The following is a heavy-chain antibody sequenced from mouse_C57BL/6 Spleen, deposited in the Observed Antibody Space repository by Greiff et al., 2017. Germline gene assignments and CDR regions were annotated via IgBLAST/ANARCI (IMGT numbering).Heavy chain of an antibody. CDR2: IDPANGNT. CDR1: GFNIKNTY. V-gene: IGHV14-3*01. J-gene: IGHJ4*01. D-gene: IGHD1-1*01. CDR3: GGTNDYYVNYYAMDY. Sequence: VQLQQSVAELVRPGASVKLSCTASGFNIKNTYMHWVKQRPEQGLEWIGRIDPANGNTKYAPKFQGKATITADTASNTTYLQLSSLTSEDTTIYYCGGTNDYYVNYYAMDYWGQGTSVTVSS.